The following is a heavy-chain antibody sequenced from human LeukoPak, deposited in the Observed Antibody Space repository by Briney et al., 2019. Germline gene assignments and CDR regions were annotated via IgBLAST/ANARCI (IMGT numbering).Heavy chain of an antibody. CDR3: ANGEGSCSGGSCYSLSFDY. D-gene: IGHD2-15*01. Sequence: GGSLRLSCAASGFTFSSYGVHWVRQAPGKGLEWVAVISYDGSNKYYADSVKGRFTISRDNSKNTLYLQMNSLRAEDTAVYYCANGEGSCSGGSCYSLSFDYWGQGTLVTVSS. V-gene: IGHV3-30*18. CDR1: GFTFSSYG. J-gene: IGHJ4*02. CDR2: ISYDGSNK.